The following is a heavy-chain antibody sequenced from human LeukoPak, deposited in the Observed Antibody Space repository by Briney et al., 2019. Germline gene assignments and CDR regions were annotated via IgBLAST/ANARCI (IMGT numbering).Heavy chain of an antibody. J-gene: IGHJ2*01. CDR1: GGSISSHY. CDR2: IYYSGST. Sequence: SETLSLTCTVSGGSISSHYWNWIRQPPGKGLEWIGYIYYSGSTNYNPSLKSRVTISLDTSKNQFSLKLSSVTAADTAVYYCARDFLPPHYTATIRPDWHFDLWGRGTLVTVSS. D-gene: IGHD5-12*01. CDR3: ARDFLPPHYTATIRPDWHFDL. V-gene: IGHV4-59*11.